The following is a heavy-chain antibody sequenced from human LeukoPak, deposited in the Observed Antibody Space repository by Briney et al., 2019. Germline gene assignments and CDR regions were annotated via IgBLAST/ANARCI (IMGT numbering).Heavy chain of an antibody. V-gene: IGHV3-20*01. CDR3: ARIYYDSSGYYYVGYYYYMDV. CDR1: GFTFDDYG. D-gene: IGHD3-22*01. J-gene: IGHJ6*03. CDR2: INWNGGST. Sequence: GGSLRLSCAASGFTFDDYGMSWVRQAPGKGLEWVSGINWNGGSTGYADSVKGRFTISRDNAKNSLYLQMNSLRAEDTALYHCARIYYDSSGYYYVGYYYYMDVWGKGTTVTISS.